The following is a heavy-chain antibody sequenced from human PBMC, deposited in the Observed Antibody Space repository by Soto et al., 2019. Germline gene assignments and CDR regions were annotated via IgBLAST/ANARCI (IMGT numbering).Heavy chain of an antibody. J-gene: IGHJ6*03. D-gene: IGHD2-2*01. CDR3: ARGPRIVVVPAAMDYYYMDV. CDR1: GGSISSYY. CDR2: IYYSGST. Sequence: LETLSLTCTVSGGSISSYYWSWIRQPPGKGLEWIGYIYYSGSTNYNPSLKSRVTISVDTSKNQFSLKLSSVTAADTAVYYCARGPRIVVVPAAMDYYYMDVWGKGTTVTVSS. V-gene: IGHV4-59*01.